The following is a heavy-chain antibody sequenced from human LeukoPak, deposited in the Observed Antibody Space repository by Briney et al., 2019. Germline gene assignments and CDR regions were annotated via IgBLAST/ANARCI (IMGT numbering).Heavy chain of an antibody. V-gene: IGHV1-69*04. J-gene: IGHJ3*02. CDR2: IIPILGIA. CDR1: GGTFSSYA. Sequence: SVKVSCNASGGTFSSYAISWVRQAPGQGLEWMGRIIPILGIANYAQKFQGRVTITADKSTSTAYMELSSLRSEDTAVYYCAGRSTVVTPLQRDDAFDIWGQGTMVTVSS. D-gene: IGHD4-23*01. CDR3: AGRSTVVTPLQRDDAFDI.